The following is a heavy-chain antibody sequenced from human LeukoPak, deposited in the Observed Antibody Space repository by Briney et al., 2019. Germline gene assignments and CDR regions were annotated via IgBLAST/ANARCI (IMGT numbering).Heavy chain of an antibody. J-gene: IGHJ4*02. CDR2: IYYSGST. V-gene: IGHV4-61*08. CDR1: GGSISSGGYY. D-gene: IGHD4-17*01. Sequence: SETLSLTCTVSGGSISSGGYYWSWIRQPPGKGLEWIGYIYYSGSTNYNPSLKSRVTISVDTSKNQFSLKLSSVTAADTAVYYCARVAGDYVRGGFDYWGQGTLVTVSS. CDR3: ARVAGDYVRGGFDY.